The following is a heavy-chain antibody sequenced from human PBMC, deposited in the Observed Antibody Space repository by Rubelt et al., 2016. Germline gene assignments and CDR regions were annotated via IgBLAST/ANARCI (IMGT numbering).Heavy chain of an antibody. D-gene: IGHD3-16*01. V-gene: IGHV3-30*02. J-gene: IGHJ4*02. CDR2: IRYDGSNK. Sequence: VQLVESGGGVVQPGGSLRLSCAASGFTFSYYGMHWVRQAPGKGLEWVALIRYDGSNKYYADSVKGRFTISRDNAKNSLFLQMNSLRAEDTAVYSCARNWGYFDYWGQGTLVTVSS. CDR1: GFTFSYYG. CDR3: ARNWGYFDY.